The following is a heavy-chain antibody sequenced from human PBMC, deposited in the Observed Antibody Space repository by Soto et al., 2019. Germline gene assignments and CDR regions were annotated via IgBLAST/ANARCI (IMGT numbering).Heavy chain of an antibody. CDR3: ARGDYDFWSGRGEYYYMDV. V-gene: IGHV3-74*01. D-gene: IGHD3-3*01. Sequence: EVQLVESGGGLVQPGGSLRLSCAASGFTFSSYWMHWVRQAPGKGLVWVSRINSDGSSTSYADSVKGRFTISRDNAKNTLYLQMNSLRAEDTAVYYCARGDYDFWSGRGEYYYMDVWGKGTTVTVSS. CDR1: GFTFSSYW. J-gene: IGHJ6*03. CDR2: INSDGSST.